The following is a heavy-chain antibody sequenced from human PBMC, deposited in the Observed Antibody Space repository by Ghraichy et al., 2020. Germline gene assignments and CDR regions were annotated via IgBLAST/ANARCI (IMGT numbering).Heavy chain of an antibody. Sequence: SETLSLTCAVYGGSFSGYYWSWIRQPPGKGLEWIGEINHSGSTNYNPSLKSRVTISVDTSKNQFSLKLSSVTAADTAVYYCARGPIRQLVSDDDFDIWGQGTMVTVSS. J-gene: IGHJ3*02. V-gene: IGHV4-34*01. CDR2: INHSGST. CDR3: ARGPIRQLVSDDDFDI. D-gene: IGHD6-6*01. CDR1: GGSFSGYY.